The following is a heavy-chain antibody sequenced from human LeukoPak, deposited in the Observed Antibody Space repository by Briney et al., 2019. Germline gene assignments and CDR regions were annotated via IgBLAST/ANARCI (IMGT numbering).Heavy chain of an antibody. Sequence: SETLSLTCTVSGGSITNYFWTWIRQPPGTGLEWIGYIYYSGGTDYNPSLKSRVTISVDTSKNQFSLKLSSVTAADTAVYYCARALSDRGFNSGVSFLGIFDYWGQGTLATVSS. CDR2: IYYSGGT. CDR1: GGSITNYF. J-gene: IGHJ4*02. V-gene: IGHV4-59*01. CDR3: ARALSDRGFNSGVSFLGIFDY. D-gene: IGHD1-1*01.